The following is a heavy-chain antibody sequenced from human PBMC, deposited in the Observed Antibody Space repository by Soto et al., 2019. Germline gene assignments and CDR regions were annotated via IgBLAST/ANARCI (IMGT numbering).Heavy chain of an antibody. CDR2: ISSSSSYI. J-gene: IGHJ6*03. CDR1: GFTFSSYS. Sequence: GGSLRLSCAASGFTFSSYSMNWVRQAPGKGLEWVSSISSSSSYIYYADSVKGRFTISRDNAKNSLYLQMNSLRAEDTAVYYCARAGGGDYYGSGSYYNKTYYYYYYMDVWGKGTTVTVSS. CDR3: ARAGGGDYYGSGSYYNKTYYYYYYMDV. V-gene: IGHV3-21*01. D-gene: IGHD3-10*01.